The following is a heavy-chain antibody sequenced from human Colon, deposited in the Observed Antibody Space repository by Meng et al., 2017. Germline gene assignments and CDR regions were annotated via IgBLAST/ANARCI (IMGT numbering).Heavy chain of an antibody. J-gene: IGHJ4*02. CDR3: ARQSPPYDGYTMGHRRDYFDS. V-gene: IGHV4-38-2*01. D-gene: IGHD2-21*02. CDR1: NYSIPRGYY. Sequence: GSLRLSCVVSNYSIPRGYYWGWIRQSPGEGLEWIGSIYHDGNTYFNPSLKSRLTMSVDTSKNQFSLSLTSVTAADTAVYYCARQSPPYDGYTMGHRRDYFDSWGQGTLVTVSS. CDR2: IYHDGNT.